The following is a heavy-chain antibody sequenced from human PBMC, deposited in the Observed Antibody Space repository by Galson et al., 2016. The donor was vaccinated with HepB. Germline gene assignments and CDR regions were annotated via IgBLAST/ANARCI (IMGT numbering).Heavy chain of an antibody. CDR1: GGPINSYF. Sequence: SETLSLTCTVSGGPINSYFWTWIRQPPGKGLEWIGHIYYSGSTNYNPSLESRVTISVDTSKTQFSLRLSSVTAADTAVYYCARELSYGMDVWGQGTTVIVSS. V-gene: IGHV4-59*01. J-gene: IGHJ6*02. CDR2: IYYSGST. CDR3: ARELSYGMDV. D-gene: IGHD3-10*01.